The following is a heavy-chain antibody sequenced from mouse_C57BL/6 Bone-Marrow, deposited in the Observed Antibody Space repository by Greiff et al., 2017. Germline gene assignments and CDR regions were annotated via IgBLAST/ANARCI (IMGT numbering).Heavy chain of an antibody. CDR2: IDPSDSYT. CDR3: ARRGIYYYSSSPYYYAMDY. Sequence: QVQLQQPGAELVRPGTSVKLSCKASGYTFTSYWMHWVKQRPGQGLEWIGVIDPSDSYTNYKQKFKGKATLTVDTSSSTAYMQLSSLTSEDSAVYYCARRGIYYYSSSPYYYAMDYWGQGTSVTVSS. D-gene: IGHD1-1*01. V-gene: IGHV1-59*01. J-gene: IGHJ4*01. CDR1: GYTFTSYW.